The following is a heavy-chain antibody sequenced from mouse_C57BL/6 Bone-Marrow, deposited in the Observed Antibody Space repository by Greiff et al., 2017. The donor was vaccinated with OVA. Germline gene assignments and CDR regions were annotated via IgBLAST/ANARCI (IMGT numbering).Heavy chain of an antibody. J-gene: IGHJ3*01. CDR1: GYTFTSYW. V-gene: IGHV1-64*01. CDR2: IHPNSGST. D-gene: IGHD4-1*01. CDR3: ARDDWDPSWFAY. Sequence: QVHVKQPGAELVKPGASVKLSCKASGYTFTSYWMHWVKQRPGQGLEWIGMIHPNSGSTNYNEKFKSKATLTVDKSSSTAYMQLSSLTSEDSAVYYCARDDWDPSWFAYWGQGTLVTVSA.